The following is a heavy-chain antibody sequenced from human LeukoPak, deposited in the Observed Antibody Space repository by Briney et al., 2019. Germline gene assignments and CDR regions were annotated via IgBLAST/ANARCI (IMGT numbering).Heavy chain of an antibody. CDR3: ARHYYGGSGAFDI. D-gene: IGHD1-26*01. CDR2: IYYSGTT. V-gene: IGHV4-59*08. Sequence: PSETLSLTCTVSGGSISSYYWSWIRQPLGKGLEWIGYIYYSGTTYYNPSLKSRVTMSVDTSKNQFSLKLTSVTAADTAVYYCARHYYGGSGAFDIWGQGTMVTVSS. J-gene: IGHJ3*02. CDR1: GGSISSYY.